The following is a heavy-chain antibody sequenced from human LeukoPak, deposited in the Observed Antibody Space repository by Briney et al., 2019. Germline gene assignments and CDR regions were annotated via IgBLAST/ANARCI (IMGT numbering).Heavy chain of an antibody. CDR2: IYSGGST. J-gene: IGHJ4*02. D-gene: IGHD3-22*01. Sequence: GGSLRLSCAASGFTVSSNYMSWVRQAPGKGLEWVSVIYSGGSTYYADSVKGRFTISRDNSKKTLYLQMNSLRAEDTAVYYCARAVDLYYYDSSGYLVWYYWGQGTLVTVSS. V-gene: IGHV3-53*01. CDR1: GFTVSSNY. CDR3: ARAVDLYYYDSSGYLVWYY.